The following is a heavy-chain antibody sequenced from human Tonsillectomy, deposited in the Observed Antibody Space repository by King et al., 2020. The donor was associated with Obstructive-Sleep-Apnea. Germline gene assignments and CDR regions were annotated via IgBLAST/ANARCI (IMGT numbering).Heavy chain of an antibody. CDR1: GFTFNNYV. CDR2: IEGDGDST. D-gene: IGHD3-3*01. J-gene: IGHJ4*02. CDR3: ATSWSGYYYFDY. Sequence: VQLVESGGALVQPGGSLRLSCAASGFTFNNYVMTWVRQAPGKGLEWVSSIEGDGDSTSYADSVKGRFTISRDNSKNTLYLQMNRVRAEDTAIYYCATSWSGYYYFDYWGQGSLVTVSS. V-gene: IGHV3-23*04.